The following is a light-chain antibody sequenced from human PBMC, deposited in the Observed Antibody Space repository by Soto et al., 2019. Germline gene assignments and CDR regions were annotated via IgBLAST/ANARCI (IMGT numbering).Light chain of an antibody. CDR2: GAS. CDR1: QSVSSSY. Sequence: EIVLTQSPGTLSLSPGERATLSCRASQSVSSSYLAWYQQKPGQAPRLLIYGASSRATGIPDRFSGSGSGTDFTLTISRLEPEDFAVYYGQQYGSSPLYTFGQRTPLEIK. CDR3: QQYGSSPLYT. J-gene: IGKJ2*01. V-gene: IGKV3-20*01.